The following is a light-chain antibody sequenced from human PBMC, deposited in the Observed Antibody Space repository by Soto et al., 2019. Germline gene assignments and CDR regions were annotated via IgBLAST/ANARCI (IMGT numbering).Light chain of an antibody. CDR1: SSDVGGYNY. J-gene: IGLJ3*02. Sequence: QSALTQPRSVSGSPGQSVTISCTGTSSDVGGYNYVSWYQHHPGKPPKLIIYDVSRRPSGVPDRFSGSKSATTVSLTVSGLQAEDEADYYCCSFAGTYTWVFGGGIKLTVL. V-gene: IGLV2-11*01. CDR3: CSFAGTYTWV. CDR2: DVS.